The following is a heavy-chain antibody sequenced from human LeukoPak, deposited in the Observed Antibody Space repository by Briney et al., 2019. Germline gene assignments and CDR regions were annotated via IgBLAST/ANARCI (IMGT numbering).Heavy chain of an antibody. J-gene: IGHJ3*02. Sequence: PGGSLRLSCAASGFTFSNYWMSWVRQAPGKWLEWVANIKQYGSEKYYVDSVKGRFTISRDNAKNSLYLQMNSLRAEDTAVYYCARGDYFGSGTSCIDAFDIWGQGTMVTVS. CDR2: IKQYGSEK. D-gene: IGHD3-10*01. CDR3: ARGDYFGSGTSCIDAFDI. CDR1: GFTFSNYW. V-gene: IGHV3-7*01.